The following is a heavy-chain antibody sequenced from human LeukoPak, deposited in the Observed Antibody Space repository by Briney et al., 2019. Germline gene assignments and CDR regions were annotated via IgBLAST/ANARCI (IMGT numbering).Heavy chain of an antibody. D-gene: IGHD1-26*01. J-gene: IGHJ4*02. CDR2: ISGSGGST. V-gene: IGHV3-23*01. CDR3: VLTLGGSHPPEKFDY. Sequence: GGSLRLPCAASGFTFRNYALSWVRQAPGKGLEWVSTISGSGGSTYYADSVKGRCTISRDNSKNTLYLQMNSLRAEDTAVYYCVLTLGGSHPPEKFDYWGQGTLVTVSS. CDR1: GFTFRNYA.